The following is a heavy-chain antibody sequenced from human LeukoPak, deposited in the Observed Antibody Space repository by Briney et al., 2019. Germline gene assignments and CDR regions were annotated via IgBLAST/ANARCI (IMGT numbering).Heavy chain of an antibody. Sequence: PGGSLRLSCAASGFTFSSYWMHWVRQAPGKGLVWVSRINRDGSSTSYADSVKGRFTISRDNAKNTLYLQMNSLRAEDTAVYYCARSSPSYHFDYWGQGTLVTVSS. CDR2: INRDGSST. CDR3: ARSSPSYHFDY. D-gene: IGHD1-26*01. CDR1: GFTFSSYW. V-gene: IGHV3-74*01. J-gene: IGHJ4*02.